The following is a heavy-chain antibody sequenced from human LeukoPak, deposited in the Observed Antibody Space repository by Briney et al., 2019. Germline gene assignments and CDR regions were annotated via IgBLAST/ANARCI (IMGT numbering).Heavy chain of an antibody. CDR2: ISYDGSNK. V-gene: IGHV3-30*01. CDR1: GFVFSDYP. J-gene: IGHJ5*02. CDR3: ARDMVPAAINNWFDP. Sequence: GGSLRLSCSASGFVFSDYPLHWIRQSPGKGPEWVAVISYDGSNKYYADSVKGRFTISRDNSKNTLYLQMNSLRAEDTAVYYCARDMVPAAINNWFDPWGQGTLVTVSS. D-gene: IGHD2-2*01.